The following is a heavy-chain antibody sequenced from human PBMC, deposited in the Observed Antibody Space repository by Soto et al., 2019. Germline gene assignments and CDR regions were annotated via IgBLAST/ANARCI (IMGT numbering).Heavy chain of an antibody. Sequence: GGSLRLSCAASGFTFSGYEMNWVRQAPGKGLEWVSYISSSGSTIYYADSVKGRFTISRDNAKNSLYLQMNSLRAEDTAVYYCARAIVLMVYAAFGMDVWGQGTTVTVSS. CDR1: GFTFSGYE. D-gene: IGHD2-8*01. CDR2: ISSSGSTI. V-gene: IGHV3-48*03. CDR3: ARAIVLMVYAAFGMDV. J-gene: IGHJ6*02.